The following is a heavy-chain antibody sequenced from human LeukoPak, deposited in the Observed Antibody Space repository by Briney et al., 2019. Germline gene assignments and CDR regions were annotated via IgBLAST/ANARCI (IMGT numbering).Heavy chain of an antibody. Sequence: GGSLRLSCAASGFTVSSNYMSWVRQPPGKGLEWVSVIYSGGSTYYANSVKGRFTISRDNSKNTLYLQMNSLRAEDTAVYYCARDVRYLYYYYMDVWGKGTTVTVSS. D-gene: IGHD1-14*01. CDR1: GFTVSSNY. V-gene: IGHV3-53*01. J-gene: IGHJ6*03. CDR2: IYSGGST. CDR3: ARDVRYLYYYYMDV.